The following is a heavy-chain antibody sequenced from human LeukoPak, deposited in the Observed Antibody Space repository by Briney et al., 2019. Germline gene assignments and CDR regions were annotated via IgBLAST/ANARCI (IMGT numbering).Heavy chain of an antibody. CDR1: GGSISSGSYY. J-gene: IGHJ4*02. D-gene: IGHD1-26*01. Sequence: SQTLSLTCTVSGGSISSGSYYWSWIRQPAGKGLEWIGRIYTSGSTNYNPSLKSRVTISVDTSKNQFSLKLSSVTAADTAVYYCARASGSYYGRGHYFDYWRQGTLVTVYS. V-gene: IGHV4-61*02. CDR3: ARASGSYYGRGHYFDY. CDR2: IYTSGST.